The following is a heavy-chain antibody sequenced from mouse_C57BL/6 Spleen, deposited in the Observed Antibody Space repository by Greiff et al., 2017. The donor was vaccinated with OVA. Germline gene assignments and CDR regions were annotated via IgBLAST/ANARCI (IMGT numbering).Heavy chain of an antibody. CDR2: IYPGDGDT. Sequence: QVQLKQSGPELVKPGASVKISCKASGYAFSSSWMNWVKQRPGKGLEWIVRIYPGDGDTNYNGKFKGQVTLTADKSPSTAFMQFSSLTSEDSAVYFCARSEDAFWYFDFWGTGTTVTVSS. CDR1: GYAFSSSW. CDR3: ARSEDAFWYFDF. J-gene: IGHJ1*03. V-gene: IGHV1-82*01.